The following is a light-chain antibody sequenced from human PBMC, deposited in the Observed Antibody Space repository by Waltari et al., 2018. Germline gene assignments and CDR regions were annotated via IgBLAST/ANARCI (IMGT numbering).Light chain of an antibody. CDR3: CSYAGSSTVV. J-gene: IGLJ2*01. Sequence: QSVLAQPASVSGSPGQPITIPSTRTSSHVGTYNLYSWDQQHPGRAPKLLIYEGSERPSGVSSRFSGSKSGNTASLTISGLQAEDEADYYCCSYAGSSTVVFGGGTRLTVL. V-gene: IGLV2-23*01. CDR2: EGS. CDR1: SSHVGTYNL.